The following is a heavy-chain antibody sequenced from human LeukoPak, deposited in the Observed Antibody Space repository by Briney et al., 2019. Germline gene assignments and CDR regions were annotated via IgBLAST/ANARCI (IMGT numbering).Heavy chain of an antibody. Sequence: NPSETLSLTCAVSGGSISSGGYSWSWIRQPPGKGLEWIGYIYYSGSTYYNPSLKSRVTISVDTSKNQFSLKLSSVTAADTAVYYCARDNGRYGDYVYWGQGTLVTVSS. V-gene: IGHV4-30-4*07. CDR1: GGSISSGGYS. CDR3: ARDNGRYGDYVY. CDR2: IYYSGST. D-gene: IGHD4-17*01. J-gene: IGHJ4*02.